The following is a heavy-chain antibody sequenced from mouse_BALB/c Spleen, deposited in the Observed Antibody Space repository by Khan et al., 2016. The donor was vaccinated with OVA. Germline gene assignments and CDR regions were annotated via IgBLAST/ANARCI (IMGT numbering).Heavy chain of an antibody. CDR1: GYTFTSYY. Sequence: QVQLKESGAELVKPGASVKLSCKASGYTFTSYYMYWVKQRPGQGLEWIGEINPSNGGTNFNEKFKRKATLTVDKSSSTAYMQLSSLTSEDSAVYFCTRGGTYPYYYVGDYWGQGTSVTVSS. CDR3: TRGGTYPYYYVGDY. V-gene: IGHV1S81*02. D-gene: IGHD2-10*01. CDR2: INPSNGGT. J-gene: IGHJ4*01.